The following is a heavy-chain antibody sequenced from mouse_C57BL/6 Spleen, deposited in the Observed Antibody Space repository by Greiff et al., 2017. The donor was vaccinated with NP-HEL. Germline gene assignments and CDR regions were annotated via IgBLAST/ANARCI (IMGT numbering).Heavy chain of an antibody. D-gene: IGHD1-1*01. CDR1: GYTFTSYT. CDR2: INPSSGYT. Sequence: QVQLQQPGAELARPGASVKMSCKASGYTFTSYTMHWVKQRPGQGLEWIGYINPSSGYTKYNQKFKDKATLTADKSSSTAYMQLSSLTSEDSAVYYCANYYGSSSYFDVWGTGTTVTVSS. J-gene: IGHJ1*03. V-gene: IGHV1-4*01. CDR3: ANYYGSSSYFDV.